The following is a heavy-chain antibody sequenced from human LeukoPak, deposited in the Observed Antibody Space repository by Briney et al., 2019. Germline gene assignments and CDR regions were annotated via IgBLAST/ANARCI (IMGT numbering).Heavy chain of an antibody. V-gene: IGHV1-46*01. CDR2: INPSGGST. J-gene: IGHJ4*02. CDR3: AREGDAYSSMWGKEETQIDY. D-gene: IGHD6-13*01. CDR1: GYTFTGYY. Sequence: GASVKVSCKASGYTFTGYYMHWVRQAPGQGLEWMGIINPSGGSTSYAQKFQGRVTMTRDMSTSTVYMELSSLRSEDTAVYYCAREGDAYSSMWGKEETQIDYWGQGTLVTVSS.